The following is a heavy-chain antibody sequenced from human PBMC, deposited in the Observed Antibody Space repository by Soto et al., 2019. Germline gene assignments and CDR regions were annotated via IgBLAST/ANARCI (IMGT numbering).Heavy chain of an antibody. V-gene: IGHV3-30*03. CDR3: ARSLLGYFSGGSCLIRPPLDN. CDR2: ISFDGSNK. J-gene: IGHJ4*02. CDR1: GFTLSKNG. Sequence: PGGSLRLSCVASGFTLSKNGMHWVRQAPGNGLEGVAVISFDGSNKYYADSVKGRFTISRDNSKNTLYLQMNSLRADDTAVYYCARSLLGYFSGGSCLIRPPLDNWGQGTLVTVSS. D-gene: IGHD2-15*01.